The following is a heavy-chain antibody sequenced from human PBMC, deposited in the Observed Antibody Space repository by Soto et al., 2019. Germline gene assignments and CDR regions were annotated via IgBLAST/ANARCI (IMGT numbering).Heavy chain of an antibody. J-gene: IGHJ6*02. CDR2: IYYSGST. CDR1: GDSISSRSYY. CDR3: ARTRDNNINYYYALDV. D-gene: IGHD1-20*01. V-gene: IGHV4-39*01. Sequence: PSETLSLTCTVTGDSISSRSYYWGWIRQPPGKGLEWIGSIYYSGSTYNNPSLRSRVSMSIDTSKDQFSLKLKSVTAADTAVYYCARTRDNNINYYYALDVWGPGTTVTVSS.